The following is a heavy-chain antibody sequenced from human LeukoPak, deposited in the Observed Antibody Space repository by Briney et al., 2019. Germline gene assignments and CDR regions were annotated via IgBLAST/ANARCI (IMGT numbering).Heavy chain of an antibody. V-gene: IGHV3-30*02. D-gene: IGHD3-10*01. CDR3: AKLGYGSGSQIDF. CDR2: IRYDGSNK. Sequence: GGPLRLSCAASGFTFSSYRMNWVRQAPGKGLEWVAFIRYDGSNKYYADSVKGRFTISRDNSKNTLYLQINSLRAEDTAVYYCAKLGYGSGSQIDFWGQGTLVTVSS. J-gene: IGHJ4*02. CDR1: GFTFSSYR.